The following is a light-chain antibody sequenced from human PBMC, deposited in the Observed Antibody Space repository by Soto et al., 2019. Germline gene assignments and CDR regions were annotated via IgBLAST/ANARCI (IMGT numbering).Light chain of an antibody. CDR3: QQYDGYPKT. Sequence: DIPMTQSPSTLSASVGDRVTIACRASQSISGWLAWYQQKPGKAPKILIYDASSLKSGVPSRFSGSGSGTEFTLTISSLRADDFAAYYCQQYDGYPKTFGQGTKLEIK. J-gene: IGKJ2*01. CDR2: DAS. V-gene: IGKV1-5*01. CDR1: QSISGW.